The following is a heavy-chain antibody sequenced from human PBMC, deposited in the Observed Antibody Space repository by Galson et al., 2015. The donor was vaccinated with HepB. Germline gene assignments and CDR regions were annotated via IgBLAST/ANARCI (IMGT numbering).Heavy chain of an antibody. V-gene: IGHV4-34*01. Sequence: SETLSLTCAVYGGSFSGYYWSWIRQPPGKGLEWIGEINHSGSTNYNPSLKSRVTISVDTSKNQFSLKLSSVTAADTAVYYCARSVSLLRDDYFDYWGQGTLVTVSS. CDR3: ARSVSLLRDDYFDY. J-gene: IGHJ4*02. CDR1: GGSFSGYY. D-gene: IGHD4-17*01. CDR2: INHSGST.